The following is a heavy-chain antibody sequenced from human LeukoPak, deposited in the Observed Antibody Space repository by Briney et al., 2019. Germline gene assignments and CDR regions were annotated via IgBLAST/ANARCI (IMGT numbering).Heavy chain of an antibody. CDR3: AKFRPITSVAGTIFHY. Sequence: GGSLRLFCAASGFTFSSYAMSWVRQAPGKGLEWVSAISGNGGSTFYADSVKGRFTISRDNSKKTLYLQMISLRAEDTAVYYCAKFRPITSVAGTIFHYWGQGALVTVSS. V-gene: IGHV3-23*01. CDR2: ISGNGGST. D-gene: IGHD6-19*01. J-gene: IGHJ4*02. CDR1: GFTFSSYA.